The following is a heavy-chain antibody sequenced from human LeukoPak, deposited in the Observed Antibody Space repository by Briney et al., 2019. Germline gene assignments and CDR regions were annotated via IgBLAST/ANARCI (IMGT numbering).Heavy chain of an antibody. J-gene: IGHJ6*02. CDR1: GGSISRDY. V-gene: IGHV4-59*01. CDR2: IYYTGST. D-gene: IGHD2-2*01. CDR3: ARDLRVVVAAIGHDFNYYGMDV. Sequence: PSETLSLTCTVSGGSISRDYWSWIRQPPGKGLEWIGYIYYTGSTNYNPSLKSRVTISVDTSKNQFSLKLSSVTAADTAVYYCARDLRVVVAAIGHDFNYYGMDVWGQGTTVTVSS.